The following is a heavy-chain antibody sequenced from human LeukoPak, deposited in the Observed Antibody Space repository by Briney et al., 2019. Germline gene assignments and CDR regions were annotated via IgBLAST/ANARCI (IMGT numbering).Heavy chain of an antibody. CDR3: ATARVVGATTGGIGY. V-gene: IGHV1-18*01. Sequence: VASVKVSCKASGYTFISFGITGVPQAPGQGLEWMGWISAYNGNTNYARKLQGRVTMATDTSTSTAYMELRSLRSDDTAVYYCATARVVGATTGGIGYWGQGTLVTVSS. CDR2: ISAYNGNT. J-gene: IGHJ4*02. D-gene: IGHD1-26*01. CDR1: GYTFISFG.